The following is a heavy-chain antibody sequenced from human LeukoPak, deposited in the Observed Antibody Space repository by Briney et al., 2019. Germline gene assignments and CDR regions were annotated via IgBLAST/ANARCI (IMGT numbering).Heavy chain of an antibody. CDR1: GGSISSYY. V-gene: IGHV4-59*01. D-gene: IGHD6-19*01. CDR2: IYYSGST. J-gene: IGHJ4*02. CDR3: ARWGIAVAGTHEGFDY. Sequence: SETLSLTCTVSGGSISSYYWSWIRQPPGKGLEWIGYIYYSGSTNYNPSLKSRVTISVDTSKNQFSLKLSSVTAADTAVYYCARWGIAVAGTHEGFDYWGQGTLVTVSS.